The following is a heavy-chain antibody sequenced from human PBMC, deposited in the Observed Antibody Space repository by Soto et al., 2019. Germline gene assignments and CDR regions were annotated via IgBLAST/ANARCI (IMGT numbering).Heavy chain of an antibody. J-gene: IGHJ4*02. CDR2: ISGSDGST. V-gene: IGHV3-23*01. D-gene: IGHD5-12*01. Sequence: PGGSLRLSCAASGFTFSSYAMSWVRQAPGKGLEWVSGISGSDGSTYYADSVKGRFTISRDNSKNTLYLQMNSLRAEDTAVYHCAKSRDGYNLLDYWGQGTLVTVSS. CDR3: AKSRDGYNLLDY. CDR1: GFTFSSYA.